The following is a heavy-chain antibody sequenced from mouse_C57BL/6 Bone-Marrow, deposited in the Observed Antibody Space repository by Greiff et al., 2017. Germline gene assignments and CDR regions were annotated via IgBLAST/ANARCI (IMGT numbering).Heavy chain of an antibody. Sequence: QVQLQQPGSELVKPGASVKLSCKASGYTFTSYWMQWVKQRPGQGLEWIGGIDPSGSYTNYNQKFKGKATLTVDTSSSTASMQLNSLTSEASAVDYCARESLLFLDYAMDYWGRGTSVTVSA. D-gene: IGHD1-1*02. CDR1: GYTFTSYW. J-gene: IGHJ4*01. CDR2: IDPSGSYT. CDR3: ARESLLFLDYAMDY. V-gene: IGHV1-50*01.